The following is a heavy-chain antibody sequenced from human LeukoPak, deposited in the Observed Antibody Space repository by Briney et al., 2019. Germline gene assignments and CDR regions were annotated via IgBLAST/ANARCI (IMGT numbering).Heavy chain of an antibody. J-gene: IGHJ4*02. CDR2: IYSSDNT. CDR1: GFTVSGNY. V-gene: IGHV3-66*02. CDR3: AGRRVLDASFDY. D-gene: IGHD3-16*01. Sequence: GGSLRLSCAASGFTVSGNYMSWVRQAPGKGLEWVSVIYSSDNTYYIDSVKGRFTISRDNSKNTLYLQVNSLRAEDTAVYYCAGRRVLDASFDYWGQGTLVTVSS.